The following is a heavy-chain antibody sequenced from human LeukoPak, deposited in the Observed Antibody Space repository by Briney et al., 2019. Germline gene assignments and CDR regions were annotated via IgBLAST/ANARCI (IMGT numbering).Heavy chain of an antibody. CDR1: GDSISTYY. CDR2: IYHSGST. V-gene: IGHV4-59*01. CDR3: ARAFSSSSFCFNY. J-gene: IGHJ4*02. Sequence: SETLSLTCTVSGDSISTYYWNWIRQPPGKGLEWIGYIYHSGSTNYNPSLKSRVTISVDTSKNQFSLKLSSVTAADTAVYYCARAFSSSSFCFNYWGQGTLVTVSS. D-gene: IGHD6-6*01.